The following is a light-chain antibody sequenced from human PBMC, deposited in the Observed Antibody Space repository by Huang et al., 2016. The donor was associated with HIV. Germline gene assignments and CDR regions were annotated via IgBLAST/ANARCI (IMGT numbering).Light chain of an antibody. CDR3: QQSHTTPYT. V-gene: IGKV1-39*01. Sequence: DIQMTQSPSSLSASVGARVTITCRASQRINNYLNWFQQKPGKVPKLLIYAASSLQTGVPSRFRGSGSGTDFTLTISSLQPEDFATYYCQQSHTTPYTFGQGTKLEMK. CDR1: QRINNY. CDR2: AAS. J-gene: IGKJ2*01.